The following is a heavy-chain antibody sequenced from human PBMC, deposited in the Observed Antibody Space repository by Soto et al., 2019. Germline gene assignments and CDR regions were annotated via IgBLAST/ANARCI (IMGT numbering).Heavy chain of an antibody. D-gene: IGHD6-19*01. CDR1: GYPFTTYG. J-gene: IGHJ4*02. V-gene: IGHV1-18*01. CDR2: ISAYNGNI. CDR3: ARDGSGWSGTPYFDY. Sequence: ASVKGYCKASGYPFTTYGISWVRQAPGQGLEWMGWISAYNGNINYAQKFQGRVTLTTDTSTSTAYMELRSLRSDDTAVYYCARDGSGWSGTPYFDYWGQGTLVTVSS.